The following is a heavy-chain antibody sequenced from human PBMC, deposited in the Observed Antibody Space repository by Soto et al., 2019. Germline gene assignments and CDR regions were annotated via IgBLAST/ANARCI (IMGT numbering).Heavy chain of an antibody. V-gene: IGHV3-30*03. CDR2: ISYDEKQT. CDR3: ARDGWGSNWYFDL. CDR1: GVTFKDYG. J-gene: IGHJ2*01. Sequence: QVQLVESGGGVAQPGRSLRLSCGAPGVTFKDYGMHWVRQAPGKGLEWVAVISYDEKQTYYADSVKGRFTISKDKSKRTLFLQMNSLRVDDTAVYYCARDGWGSNWYFDLWGRGTLVTVSS. D-gene: IGHD3-16*01.